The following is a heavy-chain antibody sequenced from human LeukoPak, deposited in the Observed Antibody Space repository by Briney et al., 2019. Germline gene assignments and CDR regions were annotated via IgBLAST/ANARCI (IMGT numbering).Heavy chain of an antibody. CDR3: ARENYDILTGPYYGMDV. CDR1: GGSISSYY. J-gene: IGHJ6*02. D-gene: IGHD3-9*01. Sequence: SETLSLTCTVSGGSISSYYWSWIRQPPGKGLEWNGYIYYSGSTNYNPSLKSRVTISVDTSKNQFSLKLSSVTAADTAVYYCARENYDILTGPYYGMDVWGQGTTVTVSS. V-gene: IGHV4-59*01. CDR2: IYYSGST.